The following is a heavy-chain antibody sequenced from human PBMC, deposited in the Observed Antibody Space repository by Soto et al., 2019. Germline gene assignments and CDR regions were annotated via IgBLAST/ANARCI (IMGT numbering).Heavy chain of an antibody. Sequence: SETLFLTCTVSGDSISTFYWGWMRQSPGKELEWIGYVYYTGSTNYNPSLKSRVTISVDRSKNQFSLKLTSANAADTAVYYCARGRTVRNYADDSSDYFYFFDYWGQGTQVTVSS. CDR1: GDSISTFY. V-gene: IGHV4-59*01. CDR2: VYYTGST. CDR3: ARGRTVRNYADDSSDYFYFFDY. J-gene: IGHJ4*02. D-gene: IGHD3-22*01.